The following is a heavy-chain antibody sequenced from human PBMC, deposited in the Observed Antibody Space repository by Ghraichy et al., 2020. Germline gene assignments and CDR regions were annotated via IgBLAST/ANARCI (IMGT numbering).Heavy chain of an antibody. D-gene: IGHD3-9*01. Sequence: SQTLSLTCTVSGGSIGSSAYYWGWIRQPPGKGLEWIGSIHYSGSTYYNPSLESRVTTSVDTSKNQFSLKLTSVTAADTAVYYCARQQGYYDILSPFDPWGQGTLVTVSS. CDR2: IHYSGST. V-gene: IGHV4-39*01. CDR3: ARQQGYYDILSPFDP. J-gene: IGHJ5*02. CDR1: GGSIGSSAYY.